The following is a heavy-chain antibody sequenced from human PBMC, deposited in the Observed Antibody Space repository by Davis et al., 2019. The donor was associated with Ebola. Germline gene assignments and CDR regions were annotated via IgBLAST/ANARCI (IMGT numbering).Heavy chain of an antibody. J-gene: IGHJ3*02. CDR2: IYHSGST. V-gene: IGHV4-39*07. Sequence: SETLSLTCTVSDGSISSSSYYWSWIRQPPGKGLEWIGEIYHSGSTNYNPSLKSRVTISVDKSKNQFSLKLSSVTAADTAVYYCASKRYYYVSSGYYYLDAFDIWGQGTMVTVSS. CDR3: ASKRYYYVSSGYYYLDAFDI. D-gene: IGHD3-22*01. CDR1: DGSISSSSYY.